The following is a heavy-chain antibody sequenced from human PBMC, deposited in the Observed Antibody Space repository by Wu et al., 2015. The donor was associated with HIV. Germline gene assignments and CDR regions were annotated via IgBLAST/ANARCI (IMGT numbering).Heavy chain of an antibody. CDR3: ARSLVAASIYGY. V-gene: IGHV1-18*01. CDR2: ISGYNGNT. Sequence: QVQLVQSGAEVKKPRASVKVSCKASGYTFTNYGISWVRQAPGQGLEWMGWISGYNGNTNYAQKLQGRVTMTIDTSTSTAYMELRSLRSDDTAVYYCARSLVAASIYGYWGQGTLVTVSS. J-gene: IGHJ4*02. D-gene: IGHD2-15*01. CDR1: GYTFTNYG.